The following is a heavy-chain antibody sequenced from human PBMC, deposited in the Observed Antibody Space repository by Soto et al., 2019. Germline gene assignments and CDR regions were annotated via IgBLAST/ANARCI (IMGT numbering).Heavy chain of an antibody. J-gene: IGHJ6*02. CDR1: GYTFTGYY. Sequence: ASVKVSCKASGYTFTGYYMHWVRQAPGQGLEWMGWINPNSGGTNYAQKFQGWVTMTRDTSISTAYMELSRLRSDDTAVYYCARTRGYSYGYGTRYYYYGKDVWGQGTTVTVSS. CDR3: ARTRGYSYGYGTRYYYYGKDV. CDR2: INPNSGGT. D-gene: IGHD5-18*01. V-gene: IGHV1-2*04.